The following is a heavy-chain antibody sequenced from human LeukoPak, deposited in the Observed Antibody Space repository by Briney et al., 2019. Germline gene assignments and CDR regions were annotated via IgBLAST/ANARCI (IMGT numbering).Heavy chain of an antibody. Sequence: GGSLRLSCAASGFTFSSYEMNWVRQAPGKGLESISYIGPSGNFINYADSVKGRFTISRDNAKKSLYLQINSLRAEDTAVYYCSRDPRVLDYWGQGTLVTVSS. CDR1: GFTFSSYE. V-gene: IGHV3-48*03. J-gene: IGHJ4*02. CDR2: IGPSGNFI. CDR3: SRDPRVLDY.